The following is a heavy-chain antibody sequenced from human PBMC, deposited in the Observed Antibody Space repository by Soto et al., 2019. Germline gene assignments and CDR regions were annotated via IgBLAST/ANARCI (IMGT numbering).Heavy chain of an antibody. V-gene: IGHV4-31*03. CDR2: IFYTGST. CDR1: VGSIRINAYY. CDR3: ARTFMVTSGGVMEQIYWSFDL. Sequence: PSETLCVNCTFSVGSIRINAYYWTWIRQHPGRGLEWLGYIFYTGSTDYNPSLHSRLTISLDTSENQFSLRLDSVTAADTAVYYCARTFMVTSGGVMEQIYWSFDLWGRGTMFTVSS. D-gene: IGHD3-16*01. J-gene: IGHJ2*01.